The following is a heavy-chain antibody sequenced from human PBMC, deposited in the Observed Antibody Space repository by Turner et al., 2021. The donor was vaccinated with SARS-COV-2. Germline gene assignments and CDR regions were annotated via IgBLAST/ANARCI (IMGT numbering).Heavy chain of an antibody. D-gene: IGHD3-10*01. CDR2: ISSSGGTK. CDR1: GFTFSNSA. V-gene: IGHV3-23*01. J-gene: IGHJ4*02. CDR3: ANVGSYFFDY. Sequence: EVQLLESGGGLVPPGGSLRLSCAASGFTFSNSAMSWVRQAPGKGLEWVSTISSSGGTKYYADSVKGRFTISRDNSKNTLYLQMNSLRAGDTALYYCANVGSYFFDYWGPGTLVTVSS.